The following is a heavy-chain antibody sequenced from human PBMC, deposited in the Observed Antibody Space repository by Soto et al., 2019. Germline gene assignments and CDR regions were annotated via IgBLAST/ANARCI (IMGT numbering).Heavy chain of an antibody. D-gene: IGHD3-22*01. CDR2: INTSGGST. J-gene: IGHJ4*02. CDR1: GYTFATYA. Sequence: GASVKVSCKASGYTFATYAIHWVRQAPGQGLEWMGMINTSGGSTSYAQKFQGRVTMTRDTSTSTVYMELSSLRSEDTAVYYCARNDNSGLDYWGQGTLVTVSS. V-gene: IGHV1-46*01. CDR3: ARNDNSGLDY.